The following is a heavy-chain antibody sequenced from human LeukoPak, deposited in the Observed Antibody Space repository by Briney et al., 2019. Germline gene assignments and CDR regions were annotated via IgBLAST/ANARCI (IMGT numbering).Heavy chain of an antibody. CDR1: GYSFTSYW. CDR2: IDPSDSYT. J-gene: IGHJ4*02. D-gene: IGHD2-2*01. Sequence: TAGESLKISCKGSGYSFTSYWISWVRQMPGKGLEWMGRIDPSDSYTNYSPSFQGHVTISADKSISTAYLQWSSLKASDTAMYYCARHPSDIVVVPAASDFDYWGQGTLVTVSS. V-gene: IGHV5-10-1*01. CDR3: ARHPSDIVVVPAASDFDY.